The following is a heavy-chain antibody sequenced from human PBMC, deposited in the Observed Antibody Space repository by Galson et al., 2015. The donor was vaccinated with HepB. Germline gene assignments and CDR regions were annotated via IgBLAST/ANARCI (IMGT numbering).Heavy chain of an antibody. CDR2: IYPGDSDT. CDR3: ARGGRVAVARKEKEFDY. V-gene: IGHV5-51*01. CDR1: GYSFTSYW. D-gene: IGHD6-19*01. J-gene: IGHJ4*02. Sequence: QSGAEVKKPGESLKISCKGSGYSFTSYWIGWVRQMPGKGLEWLGIIYPGDSDTRYSPSFQGQVTISADKSISTAYLQWSSLKASDTAMYYCARGGRVAVARKEKEFDYWGQGTLVTVSS.